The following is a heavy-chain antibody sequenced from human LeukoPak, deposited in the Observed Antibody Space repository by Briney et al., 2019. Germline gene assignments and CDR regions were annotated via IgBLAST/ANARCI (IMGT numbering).Heavy chain of an antibody. J-gene: IGHJ4*02. Sequence: ETLTLTCSVSGGSFSRYHGSWVRQPPGKGLEWIGYIRHSGSTNYNPAPKSRVTFSVDTSKNQFSLELTSVTAADTAVYYFARQNPAASGHVLDYWGQGTLVTVSS. V-gene: IGHV4-59*08. CDR1: GGSFSRYH. CDR3: ARQNPAASGHVLDY. D-gene: IGHD6-25*01. CDR2: IRHSGST.